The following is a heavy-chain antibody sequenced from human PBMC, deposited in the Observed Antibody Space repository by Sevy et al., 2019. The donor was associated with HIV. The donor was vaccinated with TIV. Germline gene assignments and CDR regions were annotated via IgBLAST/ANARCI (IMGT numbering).Heavy chain of an antibody. CDR3: AGEGCTKPNDY. D-gene: IGHD2-8*01. Sequence: GGSLRLSCEASGFTFSKYSMSWVRQAPGKGLEWVSTFSFGCGRINYADSVKGRFIISRDDSKNTLYLQMNSLRAEDTAVYYCAGEGCTKPNDYWGQGTLVTFS. V-gene: IGHV3-23*01. J-gene: IGHJ4*02. CDR2: FSFGCGRI. CDR1: GFTFSKYS.